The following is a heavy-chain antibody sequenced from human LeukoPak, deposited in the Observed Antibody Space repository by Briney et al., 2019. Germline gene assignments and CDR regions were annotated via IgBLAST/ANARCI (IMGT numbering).Heavy chain of an antibody. CDR1: GGTFSSYA. D-gene: IGHD6-6*01. V-gene: IGHV1-24*01. J-gene: IGHJ4*02. Sequence: ASVKVSCKASGGTFSSYAISWVRPAPGQGLEWMGGFDPEDGETIYAQKFQGRVTMTEDTSTDTAYMELSSVRSEDTAVYYCATTRIKMREGYSSSSGLGYWGQGTLVTVSS. CDR3: ATTRIKMREGYSSSSGLGY. CDR2: FDPEDGET.